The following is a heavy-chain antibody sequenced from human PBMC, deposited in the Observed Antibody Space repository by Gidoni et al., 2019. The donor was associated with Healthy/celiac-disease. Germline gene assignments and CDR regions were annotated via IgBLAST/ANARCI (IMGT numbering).Heavy chain of an antibody. CDR3: ARDVLNDRYYYYGMDV. Sequence: QVQLVESGGGVVQPGRSLRLSCAASGFTFSSYAMHWVRQAPGKGLEWVAVISYDGSNKYYADSVKGRFTISRDNSKNTLYLQMNSLRAEDTAVYYCARDVLNDRYYYYGMDVWGQGTTVTVSS. CDR1: GFTFSSYA. V-gene: IGHV3-30-3*01. D-gene: IGHD1-1*01. J-gene: IGHJ6*02. CDR2: ISYDGSNK.